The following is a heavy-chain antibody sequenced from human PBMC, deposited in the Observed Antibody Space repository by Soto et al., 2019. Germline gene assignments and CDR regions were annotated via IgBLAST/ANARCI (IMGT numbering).Heavy chain of an antibody. CDR1: GCTFSSYA. D-gene: IGHD3-10*01. CDR2: ISGSGGST. CDR3: AKDKGLLLWFGESTNAFDI. J-gene: IGHJ3*02. V-gene: IGHV3-23*01. Sequence: GSLRLSCAASGCTFSSYAMSWVRQATGKGLEWVSAISGSGGSTYYADSVKGRFTISRDNSKNTLYLQMNSLRAEDTAVYYCAKDKGLLLWFGESTNAFDIWGQGAMVTVSS.